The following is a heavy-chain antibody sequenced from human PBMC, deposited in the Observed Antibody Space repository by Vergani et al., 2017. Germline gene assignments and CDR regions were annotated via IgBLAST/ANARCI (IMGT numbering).Heavy chain of an antibody. D-gene: IGHD2-8*02. Sequence: EVQLLESGGGLVQPGGSLRLSCAASGFTFSSYAMSWVRQAPGKGLEWVSAISGSGGSTYYADSVRGRFTISRDNSKSTLFLQMNSLRVEDMAVYYCARDRGDWRYSRYFYNYYMDVWGKGTTVTVSS. CDR3: ARDRGDWRYSRYFYNYYMDV. CDR2: ISGSGGST. CDR1: GFTFSSYA. V-gene: IGHV3-23*01. J-gene: IGHJ6*03.